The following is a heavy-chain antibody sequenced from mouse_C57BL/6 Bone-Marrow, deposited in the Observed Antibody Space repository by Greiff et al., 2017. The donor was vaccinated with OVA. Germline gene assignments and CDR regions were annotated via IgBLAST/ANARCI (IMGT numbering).Heavy chain of an antibody. CDR3: ATGNYYGNLYYFDY. CDR1: GYSITSGYY. V-gene: IGHV3-6*01. Sequence: EVQLQESGPGLVKPSQSLSLTCSVTGYSITSGYYWNWIRQFPGNKLEWMGYISYDGSNNYNPSLKNRISITRDTSKNQFFLKLNSVTTEDTATYYCATGNYYGNLYYFDYWGQGTTLTVSS. CDR2: ISYDGSN. D-gene: IGHD2-1*01. J-gene: IGHJ2*01.